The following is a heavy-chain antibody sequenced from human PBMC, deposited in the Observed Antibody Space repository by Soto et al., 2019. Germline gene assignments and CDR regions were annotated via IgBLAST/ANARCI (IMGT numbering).Heavy chain of an antibody. J-gene: IGHJ6*02. Sequence: ASVKVSCKASGDKFSGYYIHWVRQAPGQRLEWMGWINAGNGNTKYSQKFQGRVTITRDTSASTAYMELSSLRSEDTAVYYCARVNSYYDILTGYYYYYYGMDVWGQGTTVTVSS. D-gene: IGHD3-9*01. CDR1: GDKFSGYY. V-gene: IGHV1-3*01. CDR3: ARVNSYYDILTGYYYYYYGMDV. CDR2: INAGNGNT.